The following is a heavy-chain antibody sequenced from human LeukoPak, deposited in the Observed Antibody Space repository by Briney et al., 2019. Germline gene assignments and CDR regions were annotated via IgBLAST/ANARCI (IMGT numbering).Heavy chain of an antibody. CDR2: INHSGST. J-gene: IGHJ6*02. Sequence: SETLSLTCAVYGGSFSGYHWSWIRQPPGKGLEWIGEINHSGSTNYNPSLKSRVTISVDTSKNQFSLKLSSVTAADTAVYYCARVPIADYYYGMDVWGQGTTVTVSS. CDR3: ARVPIADYYYGMDV. V-gene: IGHV4-34*01. D-gene: IGHD3-16*02. CDR1: GGSFSGYH.